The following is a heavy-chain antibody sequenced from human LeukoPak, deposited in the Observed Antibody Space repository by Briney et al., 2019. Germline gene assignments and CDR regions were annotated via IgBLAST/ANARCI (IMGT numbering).Heavy chain of an antibody. V-gene: IGHV3-23*01. D-gene: IGHD3-10*01. CDR2: VSASGSRA. Sequence: GGSLRLSCEGSGFTFSNYAMSWVRQAPGKGPEWVSGVSASGSRAHCADSVKGRFFISRDSSKSTVFLQMNSLRAEDTALYYCAKAPNGDWVGAFDMWGQGTMVTVFS. CDR1: GFTFSNYA. J-gene: IGHJ3*02. CDR3: AKAPNGDWVGAFDM.